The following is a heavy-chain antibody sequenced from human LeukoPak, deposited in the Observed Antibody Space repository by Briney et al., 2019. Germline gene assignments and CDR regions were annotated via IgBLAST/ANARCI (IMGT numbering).Heavy chain of an antibody. CDR3: AKEVIVGNFDY. J-gene: IGHJ4*02. Sequence: GRSLRLSCAASGFTFDDYAMHWVRPAPGKGLEWVSGISWNSGSIGYADSVKGRFTISRDNAKNSLYLQMNSLRAEDTALYYCAKEVIVGNFDYWGQGTLVTVSS. CDR1: GFTFDDYA. CDR2: ISWNSGSI. D-gene: IGHD3-22*01. V-gene: IGHV3-9*01.